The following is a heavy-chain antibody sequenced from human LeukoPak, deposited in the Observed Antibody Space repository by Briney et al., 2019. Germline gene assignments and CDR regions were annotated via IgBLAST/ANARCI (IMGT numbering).Heavy chain of an antibody. CDR2: IYHSGST. J-gene: IGHJ4*02. Sequence: PSETLSLTCAVSGYSISSGYCWGWIRQPPGKGLEWIGSIYHSGSTYYNPSLKSRVTISVDTPKNQFSLKLSSVTAADTAVYYCARDSYYYDSSGYNAFDYWGQGTLVTVSS. CDR1: GYSISSGYC. CDR3: ARDSYYYDSSGYNAFDY. V-gene: IGHV4-38-2*02. D-gene: IGHD3-22*01.